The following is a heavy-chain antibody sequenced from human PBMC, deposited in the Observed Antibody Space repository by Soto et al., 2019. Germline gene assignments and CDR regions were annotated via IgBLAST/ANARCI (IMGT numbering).Heavy chain of an antibody. D-gene: IGHD2-8*02. CDR2: TYSGGST. CDR1: GFSVSSNY. V-gene: IGHV3-53*02. Sequence: EVQLVETGGGLIQPGGSLRLSCAASGFSVSSNYMSWVRQAPGKGLEWVSVTYSGGSTYYADSVKGRFTISRDISKNTLNLQMNSLRAEDTAVYYCARGWLGIGDYWGQGTLVTVSS. CDR3: ARGWLGIGDY. J-gene: IGHJ4*02.